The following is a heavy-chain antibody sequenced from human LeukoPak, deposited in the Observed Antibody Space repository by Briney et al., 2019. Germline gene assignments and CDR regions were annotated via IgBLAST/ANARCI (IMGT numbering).Heavy chain of an antibody. V-gene: IGHV4-39*01. CDR3: ARHPHYYFDDTAR. CDR2: MFYSANT. D-gene: IGHD3-22*01. J-gene: IGHJ4*02. CDR1: GDSVSTSNSY. Sequence: ASETLSLTCTVSGDSVSTSNSYWGWIRQPPGKGLEWIGSMFYSANTYYNPSLKSRVTISVDTSKNQLSLRLSSVTAADTAVYYCARHPHYYFDDTARWGQGTLVTVSS.